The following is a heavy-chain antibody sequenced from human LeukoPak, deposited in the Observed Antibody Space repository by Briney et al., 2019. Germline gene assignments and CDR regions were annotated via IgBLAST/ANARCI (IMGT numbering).Heavy chain of an antibody. V-gene: IGHV1-2*02. CDR2: INPNSGGT. D-gene: IGHD3-10*01. J-gene: IGHJ5*02. CDR1: GYTLTGYY. Sequence: GASVKVSCKASGYTLTGYYMHWVRQAPGQGLEWMGWINPNSGGTNYAQKFQGRVTMTRDTSISTAYMELSRLRSDDTAVYYCAIWFGELSSPNWFDPWGQGTLVTVSS. CDR3: AIWFGELSSPNWFDP.